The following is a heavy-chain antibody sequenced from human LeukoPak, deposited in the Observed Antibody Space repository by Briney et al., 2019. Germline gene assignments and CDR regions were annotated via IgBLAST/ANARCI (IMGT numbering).Heavy chain of an antibody. D-gene: IGHD6-13*01. V-gene: IGHV5-51*01. J-gene: IGHJ6*03. CDR3: ARPRIAAAGNVYYMDV. CDR2: IYPGDSDT. Sequence: GESLKISCKGSGYNFNTSWIGWVRQMPGKGLEWMGIIYPGDSDTRYSPSFQGQVTISADKSISTAYLQWSSLKASDTAMYYCARPRIAAAGNVYYMDVWGKGTTVTVSS. CDR1: GYNFNTSW.